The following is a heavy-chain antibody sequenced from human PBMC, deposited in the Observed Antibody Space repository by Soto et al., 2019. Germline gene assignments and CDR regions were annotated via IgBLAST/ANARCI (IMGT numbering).Heavy chain of an antibody. V-gene: IGHV4-31*03. D-gene: IGHD3-9*01. CDR2: IYYSGNT. CDR1: GGSISSGGYY. J-gene: IGHJ3*02. Sequence: QVQLQESGPGLVKPSQTLSLTCTVSGGSISSGGYYWNWIRQHPGKGLEWIGYIYYSGNTYYNPSLKGRDTISVDTSKNQLSLRLSYVTAADTAVYYCARGIFWSRGSRAFDIWGQGTMVTVSS. CDR3: ARGIFWSRGSRAFDI.